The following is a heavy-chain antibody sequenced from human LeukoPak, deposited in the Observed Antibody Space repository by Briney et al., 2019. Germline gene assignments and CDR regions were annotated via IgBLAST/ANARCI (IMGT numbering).Heavy chain of an antibody. CDR1: GGSISSYY. D-gene: IGHD6-13*01. V-gene: IGHV4-59*01. J-gene: IGHJ4*02. Sequence: SETLSLTCTVSGGSISSYYWSWIRQPPGKGLEWIGYIYYSGSTNYNPSLKSRVTISVDTSKNQFSLKLNSVTAADTALYYCARSRGYFDYWGPGTLVTVSS. CDR3: ARSRGYFDY. CDR2: IYYSGST.